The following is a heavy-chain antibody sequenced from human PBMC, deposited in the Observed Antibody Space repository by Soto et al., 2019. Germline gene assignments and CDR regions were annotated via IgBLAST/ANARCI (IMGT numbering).Heavy chain of an antibody. CDR3: ARQNWNWPYYYYYMDV. CDR1: GGSISIYY. Sequence: PSETLSLTCTVSGGSISIYYWSWIRQPPGKGLEWIGYIYYSGSTNYNPSLKSRVTISVDTSKNQFSLKLSSVTAADTAVYYCARQNWNWPYYYYYMDVWGKGTTVTVSS. D-gene: IGHD1-7*01. CDR2: IYYSGST. J-gene: IGHJ6*03. V-gene: IGHV4-59*08.